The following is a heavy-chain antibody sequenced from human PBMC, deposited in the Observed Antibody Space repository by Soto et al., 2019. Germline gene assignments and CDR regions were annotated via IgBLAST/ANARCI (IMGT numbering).Heavy chain of an antibody. CDR2: ISYDGSNK. D-gene: IGHD3-22*01. CDR3: AKDPATYDSSGYYFPY. J-gene: IGHJ4*02. Sequence: HPGGSLRLSCPASGFTFSSYGMHWVRQAPGKGLEWVALISYDGSNKYYTDSVKGRFTISRDNSKNTLYLQMNSLIAEDTAVYYCAKDPATYDSSGYYFPYWGQGTLVTVSS. V-gene: IGHV3-30*18. CDR1: GFTFSSYG.